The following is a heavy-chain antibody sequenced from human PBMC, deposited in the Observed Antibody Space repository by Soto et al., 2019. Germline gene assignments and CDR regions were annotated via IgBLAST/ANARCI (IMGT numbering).Heavy chain of an antibody. Sequence: SATLSLTCTVSGGSISSSSYYWGWIRQPPGKGLEWIGSIYYSGSTYYNPSLKSRVTISVDTSKNQFSLKLSSVTAADTAVYYCATAYDFWSGYEGPDWFDPWGQGTLVTVSS. CDR3: ATAYDFWSGYEGPDWFDP. CDR1: GGSISSSSYY. J-gene: IGHJ5*02. CDR2: IYYSGST. D-gene: IGHD3-3*01. V-gene: IGHV4-39*01.